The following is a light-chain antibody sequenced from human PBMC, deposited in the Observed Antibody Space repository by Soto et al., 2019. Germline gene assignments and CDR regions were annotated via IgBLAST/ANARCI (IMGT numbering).Light chain of an antibody. CDR2: DVS. CDR3: SSYTSSSPYV. Sequence: QSVLNQPASVSGSPGQSITISCTGTSNDVGGYNYVSWYQQHPGKAPKLMIYDVSNRPSGVSNRFSGSKSGNTASLSISGLQAEDEADYYCSSYTSSSPYVFGTGTKVTVL. V-gene: IGLV2-14*01. J-gene: IGLJ1*01. CDR1: SNDVGGYNY.